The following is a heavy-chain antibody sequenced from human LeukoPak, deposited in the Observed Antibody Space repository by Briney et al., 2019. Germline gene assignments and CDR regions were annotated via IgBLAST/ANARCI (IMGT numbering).Heavy chain of an antibody. CDR1: GYTFTSYG. V-gene: IGHV1-18*01. CDR2: ISAYNGNT. D-gene: IGHD6-6*01. Sequence: ASVKVSCKASGYTFTSYGISWVRQAPGQGLEWMGWISAYNGNTNYAQKLQGRVTMTTDTSTSTAYMELRSLRSDDTAVYYCARVFGLPGYSSSSGPFYYYYYYMDVWGKGTTVTVSS. J-gene: IGHJ6*03. CDR3: ARVFGLPGYSSSSGPFYYYYYYMDV.